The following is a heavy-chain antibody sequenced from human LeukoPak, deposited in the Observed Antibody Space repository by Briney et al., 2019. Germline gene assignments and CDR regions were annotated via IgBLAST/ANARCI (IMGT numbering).Heavy chain of an antibody. V-gene: IGHV4-34*01. CDR2: INHSGST. CDR3: ARRRKWFYGMDV. J-gene: IGHJ6*02. CDR1: GGSFSGYY. D-gene: IGHD2-8*01. Sequence: TPSETLSLTCAVYGGSFSGYYWSWIRQPPGKGLEWIGEINHSGSTNYNPSLKSRVTISVDTSKNQFSLKLSSVTAADTAVYYCARRRKWFYGMDVWGQGTTVTVSS.